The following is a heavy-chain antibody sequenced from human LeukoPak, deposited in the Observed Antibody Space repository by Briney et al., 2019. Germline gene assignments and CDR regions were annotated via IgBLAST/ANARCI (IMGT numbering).Heavy chain of an antibody. CDR2: ISGSGGST. Sequence: PGGSLRLSCAASGFTFSSYAMSWVRQAPGKGLEWVSAISGSGGSTYYADSVKGRFTISRDDSKNTLYLQMNSLRAEDTAVYYCAKEDRYYYGSGSPPAMYYWGQGTLVTVSS. D-gene: IGHD3-10*01. J-gene: IGHJ4*02. CDR1: GFTFSSYA. CDR3: AKEDRYYYGSGSPPAMYY. V-gene: IGHV3-23*01.